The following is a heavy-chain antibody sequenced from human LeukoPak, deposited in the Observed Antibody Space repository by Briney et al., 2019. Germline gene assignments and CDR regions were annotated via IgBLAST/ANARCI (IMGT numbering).Heavy chain of an antibody. Sequence: PGGSLRLSCAASGFTFSSYGLHWVRQAPGKGLEWVTVISYDGRNKHYADSVKGRFTISRDNSKSTLYLQMNSLRAEDTAVYHCARDGTRFSTWGQGTLVTVSS. CDR3: ARDGTRFST. CDR1: GFTFSSYG. D-gene: IGHD1-1*01. CDR2: ISYDGRNK. V-gene: IGHV3-30*04. J-gene: IGHJ4*02.